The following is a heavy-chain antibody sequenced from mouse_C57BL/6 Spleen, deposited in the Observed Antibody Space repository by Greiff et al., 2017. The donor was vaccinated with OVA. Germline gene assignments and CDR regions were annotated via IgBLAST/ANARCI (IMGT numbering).Heavy chain of an antibody. D-gene: IGHD3-2*02. V-gene: IGHV1-22*01. CDR1: GYTFTDYN. CDR2: INPNNGGT. Sequence: VQLQQSGPELVKPGASVKMSCKASGYTFTDYNMHWVKQSHGKSLEWIGYINPNNGGTSYNQKFKGKATLTVNKSSSTAYMELRSLTSEDSAVYYCASLDSSGHGAMDYWGQGTSVTVSS. CDR3: ASLDSSGHGAMDY. J-gene: IGHJ4*01.